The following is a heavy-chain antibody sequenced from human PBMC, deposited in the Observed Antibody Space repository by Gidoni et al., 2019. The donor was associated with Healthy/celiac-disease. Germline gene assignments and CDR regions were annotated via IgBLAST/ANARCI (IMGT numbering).Heavy chain of an antibody. CDR2: IYHSGST. CDR1: GCPISSSNW. Sequence: QVQLQESGPGLVKPSGTLSPTCAVSGCPISSSNWWSWGRQPPGKGLEWIGEIYHSGSTNYNPTLKSRVTIAVDKSKNQFSLKLSSVTAADTAVYYCARDQNYYDSSPTYFDLWGHGTLVTVSS. D-gene: IGHD3-22*01. V-gene: IGHV4-4*02. CDR3: ARDQNYYDSSPTYFDL. J-gene: IGHJ2*01.